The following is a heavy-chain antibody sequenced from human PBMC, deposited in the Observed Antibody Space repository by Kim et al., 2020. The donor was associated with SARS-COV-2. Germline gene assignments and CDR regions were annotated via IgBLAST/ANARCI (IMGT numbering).Heavy chain of an antibody. CDR2: ISGSGGST. J-gene: IGHJ4*02. D-gene: IGHD3-22*01. V-gene: IGHV3-23*01. Sequence: GGSLRLSCAASGFTFSSYAMSWVRQAPGKGLEWVSAISGSGGSTYYADSVKGRFTISRDNSKNTLYLQMNSLRAEDTAVYYCAKDPPSRYYDSSGYYNYWGQGTLVTVSS. CDR3: AKDPPSRYYDSSGYYNY. CDR1: GFTFSSYA.